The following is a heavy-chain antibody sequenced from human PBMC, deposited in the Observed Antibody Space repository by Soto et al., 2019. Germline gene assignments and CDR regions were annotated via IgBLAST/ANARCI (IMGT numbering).Heavy chain of an antibody. CDR3: ARWPSSITMVRGVIITPLDY. CDR1: GYSFTSYW. J-gene: IGHJ4*02. D-gene: IGHD3-10*01. V-gene: IGHV5-10-1*01. CDR2: IDPSDSYT. Sequence: LGESLKISCKGSGYSFTSYWIGWVRQMPGKGLEWMGRIDPSDSYTNYSPSFQGHVTISADKSISTAYLQWSSLKASDTAMYYCARWPSSITMVRGVIITPLDYWGQGTLVTVSS.